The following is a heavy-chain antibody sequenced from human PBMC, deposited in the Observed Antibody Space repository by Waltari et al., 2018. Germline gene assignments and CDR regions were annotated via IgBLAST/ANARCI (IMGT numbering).Heavy chain of an antibody. CDR1: GFRFREYY. D-gene: IGHD1-20*01. Sequence: QMVESGGGLVWPGGSLTLSCAASGFRFREYYMSWIRQAPGKGLGWVSYISRSGTTILYADSVKGRFTISRDNAKNSLHMEMNNLRAEDTAVYYCARGITSAFDYWGQGSLVTVSS. CDR3: ARGITSAFDY. J-gene: IGHJ4*02. V-gene: IGHV3-11*01. CDR2: ISRSGTTI.